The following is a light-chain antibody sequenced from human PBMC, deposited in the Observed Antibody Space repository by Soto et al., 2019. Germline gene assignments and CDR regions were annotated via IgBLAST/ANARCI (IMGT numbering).Light chain of an antibody. CDR1: QSIDTW. CDR2: DAS. Sequence: DLQMTQSPSSVSASVGDRVTITCRASQSIDTWLAWYQQKPGEAPNLLIYDASSLQSGVPSRFSGRGSGTDFTLTISSLQPEDFATYYCQQASSLPHTFGQGTKLEIK. V-gene: IGKV1-12*01. CDR3: QQASSLPHT. J-gene: IGKJ2*01.